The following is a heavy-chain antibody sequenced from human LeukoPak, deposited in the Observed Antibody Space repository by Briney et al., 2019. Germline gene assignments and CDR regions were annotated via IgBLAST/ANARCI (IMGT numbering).Heavy chain of an antibody. CDR3: AKVGYDFWSGYYWARHYYYYYMDV. D-gene: IGHD3-3*01. J-gene: IGHJ6*03. Sequence: PGGSLRLSCAVSGFTFSSYAMSWVRQAPGKGLEWVSAISGSGGSTYYADSVKGRFTISRDNSKNTLYLQMNSVRAEDTAVYYCAKVGYDFWSGYYWARHYYYYYMDVWGKGTTVTVSS. CDR2: ISGSGGST. CDR1: GFTFSSYA. V-gene: IGHV3-23*01.